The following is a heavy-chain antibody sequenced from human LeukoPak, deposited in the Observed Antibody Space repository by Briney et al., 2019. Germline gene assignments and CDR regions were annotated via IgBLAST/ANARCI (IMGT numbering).Heavy chain of an antibody. J-gene: IGHJ3*02. Sequence: WASVKVSCKASGGTFSSYAISWVRQAPGQGLEWMGGIIPIFGTANYAQKFQGRVTITADESTSTAYMELSSLRSEDTAVYYCASREIMKLNAFDIWGQGTMVTVSS. V-gene: IGHV1-69*13. CDR1: GGTFSSYA. D-gene: IGHD3-16*01. CDR2: IIPIFGTA. CDR3: ASREIMKLNAFDI.